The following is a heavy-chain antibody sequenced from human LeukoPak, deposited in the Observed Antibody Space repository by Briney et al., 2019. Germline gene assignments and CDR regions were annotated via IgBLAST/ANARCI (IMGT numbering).Heavy chain of an antibody. V-gene: IGHV3-21*01. D-gene: IGHD3-3*01. CDR3: ARDRKGVYDFWSGPPYYYGMDV. J-gene: IGHJ6*02. CDR2: ISSSSSYI. Sequence: GGSLRLSCAASGFTFSSYSMNWVRQAPGKGLEWVSSISSSSSYIYYADSVKGRFTISRDNAKNSLYLQMNSLRAEDTAVYYCARDRKGVYDFWSGPPYYYGMDVWGQGTTVTVSS. CDR1: GFTFSSYS.